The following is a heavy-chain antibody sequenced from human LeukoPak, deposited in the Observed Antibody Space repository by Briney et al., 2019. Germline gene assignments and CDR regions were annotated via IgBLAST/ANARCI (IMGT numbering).Heavy chain of an antibody. Sequence: KESGPTLVKPTQTLTLTCTFSGFSLSTSGVGVGWIRQPPGKALEWLGLIYWDDDKRYSPSLKSRLTITKDTSKNQVVLTVTNMGPVDTATYYCAHSLWFGDLLPYFDYWGQGTLVTVSS. CDR2: IYWDDDK. CDR1: GFSLSTSGVG. CDR3: AHSLWFGDLLPYFDY. V-gene: IGHV2-5*02. D-gene: IGHD3-10*01. J-gene: IGHJ4*02.